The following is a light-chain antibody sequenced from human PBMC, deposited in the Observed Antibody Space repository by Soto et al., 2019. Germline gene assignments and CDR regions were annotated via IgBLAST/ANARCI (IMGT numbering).Light chain of an antibody. V-gene: IGKV3-20*01. CDR3: QQYGSSPPYT. CDR2: GAS. Sequence: EIVLTQSPGTLSWSPGERATLSCRASQSVSSSYLAWYQQKLGQAPRLLIYGASSRATGIPDRFSGSGSGTDFTLTISRLEPEDFAVYYCQQYGSSPPYTFGQGTKLEIK. J-gene: IGKJ2*01. CDR1: QSVSSSY.